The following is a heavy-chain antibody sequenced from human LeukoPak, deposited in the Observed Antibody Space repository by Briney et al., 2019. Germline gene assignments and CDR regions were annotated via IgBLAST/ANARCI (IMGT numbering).Heavy chain of an antibody. Sequence: GRSLRLSCAASGFTFSSYGMHWVRQAPGKGLEWVAVIWYDGSNKYYADSVRGRFTISRDNSKNTLYLQMNSLRAEDTAVYYCARRGTWLYNWNYQYYMDVWGKGTTVTVSS. CDR2: IWYDGSNK. V-gene: IGHV3-33*01. CDR1: GFTFSSYG. D-gene: IGHD1-20*01. J-gene: IGHJ6*03. CDR3: ARRGTWLYNWNYQYYMDV.